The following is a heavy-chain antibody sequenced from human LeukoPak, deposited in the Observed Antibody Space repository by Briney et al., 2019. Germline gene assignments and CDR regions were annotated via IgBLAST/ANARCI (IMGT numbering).Heavy chain of an antibody. CDR3: AKDNSYDSSGAFDI. CDR2: ISGSGGST. CDR1: GFTFSSYG. Sequence: PGGSLRLSCAASGFTFSSYGMSWVRQAPGKGLEWWSGISGSGGSTYYADSVKGRFTISRDNAKNSLYLQMNSLRAEDTALYYCAKDNSYDSSGAFDIWGQGTMVTVSS. D-gene: IGHD3-22*01. J-gene: IGHJ3*02. V-gene: IGHV3-23*01.